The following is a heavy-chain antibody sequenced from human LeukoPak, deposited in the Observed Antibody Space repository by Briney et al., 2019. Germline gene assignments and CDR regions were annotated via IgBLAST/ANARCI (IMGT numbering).Heavy chain of an antibody. Sequence: GGSLRLSCAASGFTFSSYSMNWVRQAPGKGLEWVSSISSSSSYIYYADPVKGRFTISRDNAKNSLYLQMNSLRAEDTAVYYCAREATDSSFSGFDYWGQGTLVTVSS. CDR2: ISSSSSYI. CDR1: GFTFSSYS. D-gene: IGHD6-6*01. J-gene: IGHJ4*02. V-gene: IGHV3-21*01. CDR3: AREATDSSFSGFDY.